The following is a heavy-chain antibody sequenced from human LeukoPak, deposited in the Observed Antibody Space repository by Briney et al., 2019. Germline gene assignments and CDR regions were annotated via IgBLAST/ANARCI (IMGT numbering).Heavy chain of an antibody. CDR3: ARVVPAANGVHKHFDY. Sequence: SQTLSLTCTVSGGSISSGDYYWSWIRQPPGKGLEWIGYIYYSGSTYYNPSLKSRVTISVDTSKNQFSLKLSSVTAADTAVYYCARVVPAANGVHKHFDYWGQGTLVTVSS. J-gene: IGHJ4*02. CDR1: GGSISSGDYY. CDR2: IYYSGST. D-gene: IGHD2-2*01. V-gene: IGHV4-30-4*01.